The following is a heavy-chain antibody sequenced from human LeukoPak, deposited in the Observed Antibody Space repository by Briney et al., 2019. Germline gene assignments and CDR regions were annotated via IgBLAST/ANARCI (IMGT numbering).Heavy chain of an antibody. D-gene: IGHD6-19*01. CDR2: IIPIFGTA. CDR3: ARGAHDSGWYYFDY. J-gene: IGHJ4*02. Sequence: ASVKVSCKASGGTFSSYAISWVRQAPGQGLEWMGGIIPIFGTANYAQKSQGRVTITADESTSTAYMELSSLRSEDTAVYYCARGAHDSGWYYFDYWGQGTLVTVSS. V-gene: IGHV1-69*13. CDR1: GGTFSSYA.